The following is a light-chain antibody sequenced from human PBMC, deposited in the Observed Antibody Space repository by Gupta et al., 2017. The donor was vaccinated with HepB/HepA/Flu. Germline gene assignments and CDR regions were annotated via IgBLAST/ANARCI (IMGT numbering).Light chain of an antibody. CDR2: AAS. Sequence: IQMTQSPSSLSASVGDRFTIPCRASQSISRYLNWYQQKPGKAPKLLIYAASRVKSGVPSRFSGSGSGTDFTLTISSRQPEDFATYYCQHRDSTPCNFGQRTKLDIK. J-gene: IGKJ2*02. CDR3: QHRDSTPCN. CDR1: QSISRY. V-gene: IGKV1-39*01.